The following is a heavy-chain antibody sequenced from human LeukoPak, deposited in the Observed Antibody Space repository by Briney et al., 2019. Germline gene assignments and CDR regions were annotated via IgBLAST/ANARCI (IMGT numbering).Heavy chain of an antibody. J-gene: IGHJ4*02. CDR3: ARDQVGAARFDS. Sequence: ASVKVSCKASGYIFSGYYMHWVRQARGQGLEWMGWINPNSGDTNYAQKFQGRVTMTRDTSISTAYMELSRLRSDDTAVYYCARDQVGAARFDSWGQGTLVTVSP. CDR2: INPNSGDT. D-gene: IGHD2-15*01. CDR1: GYIFSGYY. V-gene: IGHV1-2*02.